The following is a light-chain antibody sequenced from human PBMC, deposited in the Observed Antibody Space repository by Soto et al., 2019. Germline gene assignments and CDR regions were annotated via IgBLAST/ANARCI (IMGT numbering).Light chain of an antibody. J-gene: IGKJ3*01. CDR3: QQYGSSPPYT. Sequence: EIVLTQSPGTLAVSPGERATLSCRASRRVSSSYLAWYQQKPGQAPRLLIYGASRRATGIPHRFSGSGSGTDFTLTISRMEPEDFAVYYCQQYGSSPPYTFGPGTKVDIK. CDR1: RRVSSSY. V-gene: IGKV3-20*01. CDR2: GAS.